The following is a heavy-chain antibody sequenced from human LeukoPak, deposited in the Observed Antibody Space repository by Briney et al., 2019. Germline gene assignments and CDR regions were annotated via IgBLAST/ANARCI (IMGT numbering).Heavy chain of an antibody. CDR1: GYSFTGYY. J-gene: IGHJ4*02. CDR2: IIPIFGTA. V-gene: IGHV1-69*06. D-gene: IGHD6-19*01. CDR3: ARSSSGWYLHY. Sequence: SVKVSCKASGYSFTGYYMHWVRQAPGQGLEWMGGIIPIFGTANYAQKFQGRVTITADKSTSTAYMELSSLRSEDTAVYYCARSSSGWYLHYWGQGTLVTVSS.